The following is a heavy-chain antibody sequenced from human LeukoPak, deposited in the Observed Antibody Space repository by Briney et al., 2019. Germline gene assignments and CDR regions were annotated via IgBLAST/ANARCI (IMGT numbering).Heavy chain of an antibody. CDR3: AKSPSMVRGVTYYFDY. J-gene: IGHJ4*02. Sequence: GGSLRLSCAASGFTFSSYAMSWVRLAPGKGLEWVSAITASGAGPYYADSVKGRFTISRDNSKNTLYLQMNSLRAEDTAVYYCAKSPSMVRGVTYYFDYWGQGTLVTVSS. D-gene: IGHD3-10*01. CDR1: GFTFSSYA. CDR2: ITASGAGP. V-gene: IGHV3-23*01.